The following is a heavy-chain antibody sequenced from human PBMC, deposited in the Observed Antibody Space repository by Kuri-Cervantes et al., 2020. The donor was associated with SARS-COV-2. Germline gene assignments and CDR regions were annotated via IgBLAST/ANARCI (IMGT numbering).Heavy chain of an antibody. CDR1: SSGDYY. D-gene: IGHD3-10*01. CDR3: AKDGAYGSGSFYYFDY. Sequence: SSGDYYWSWIHQPPGKGLEWVAGISWNGGSIGYVDSVKGRFTISRDNAKNSLYLQMNSLRAEDMALYYCAKDGAYGSGSFYYFDYWGQGTLVTVSS. V-gene: IGHV3-9*03. CDR2: ISWNGGSI. J-gene: IGHJ4*02.